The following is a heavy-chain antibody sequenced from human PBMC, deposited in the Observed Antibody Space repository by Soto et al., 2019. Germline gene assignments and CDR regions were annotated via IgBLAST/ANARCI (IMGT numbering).Heavy chain of an antibody. V-gene: IGHV2-5*01. CDR3: ARGLATLPVFAFDI. CDR2: IYWSGDE. D-gene: IGHD6-6*01. J-gene: IGHJ3*02. Sequence: SGPTVVNPTQTLTLTCSFSGFSLSTTGVGVGWIRQSPGKALEWLALIYWSGDEHYRPSLKSRLSIFKDTSKNHVVLIMTDMDPVDTATYYCARGLATLPVFAFDIWGQGTVVTVSS. CDR1: GFSLSTTGVG.